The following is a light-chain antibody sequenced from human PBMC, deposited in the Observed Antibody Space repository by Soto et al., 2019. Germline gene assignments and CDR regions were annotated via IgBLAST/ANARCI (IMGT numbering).Light chain of an antibody. CDR2: WAS. CDR3: QQYYSTPPT. Sequence: DRVMTQSPDSLAVSLGERATINCKSSQSVLYSSNNKNYLAWYQQKPGQPPKLLIYWASTRESGVPDRFSGSGSGTDFTLTISSLQAEDVAVYYCQQYYSTPPTFGQGTKVDIK. J-gene: IGKJ1*01. CDR1: QSVLYSSNNKNY. V-gene: IGKV4-1*01.